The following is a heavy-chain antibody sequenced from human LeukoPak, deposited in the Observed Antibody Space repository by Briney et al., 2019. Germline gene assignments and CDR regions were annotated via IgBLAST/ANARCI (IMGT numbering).Heavy chain of an antibody. CDR3: ARDLGYSNTW. J-gene: IGHJ4*02. Sequence: ASVKVSCKASGYTFTGYYMHWVRQAPGQGLEWMGWISAYNGNTNYAQKLQGRVTMTTDTSTSTAYMELRSLRSDDTAVYYCARDLGYSNTWWGQGTLVTVSS. CDR1: GYTFTGYY. V-gene: IGHV1-18*04. D-gene: IGHD6-13*01. CDR2: ISAYNGNT.